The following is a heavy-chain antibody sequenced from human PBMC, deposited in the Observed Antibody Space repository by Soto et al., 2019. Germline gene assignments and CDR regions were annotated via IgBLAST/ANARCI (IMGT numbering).Heavy chain of an antibody. V-gene: IGHV1-18*01. Sequence: QVQLVQSGAEVKKPGASVKVSCKASGYTFTSYGISWVRQAPGQGREWMGWISAYNGNTNYAQKLQGRVTMTTDTSTSTAYMELRSLRSDDTAVYYCARDLTGYSSGWWVDYWGQGTLVTVSS. D-gene: IGHD6-19*01. CDR3: ARDLTGYSSGWWVDY. CDR2: ISAYNGNT. J-gene: IGHJ4*02. CDR1: GYTFTSYG.